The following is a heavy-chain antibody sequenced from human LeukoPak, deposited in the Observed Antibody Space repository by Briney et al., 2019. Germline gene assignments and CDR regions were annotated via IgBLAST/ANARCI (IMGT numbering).Heavy chain of an antibody. V-gene: IGHV4-4*07. J-gene: IGHJ6*02. Sequence: PSETLSLTRTVSGGSISSYYWSWIRQPAGKGLEWIGRIYTSGSTNYNPSLKSRVTMSVDASKNQFSLKLSSVTAADTAVYYCAREVKIYDILTGASNYYYGMDVWGQGTTVTVSS. CDR2: IYTSGST. CDR3: AREVKIYDILTGASNYYYGMDV. CDR1: GGSISSYY. D-gene: IGHD3-9*01.